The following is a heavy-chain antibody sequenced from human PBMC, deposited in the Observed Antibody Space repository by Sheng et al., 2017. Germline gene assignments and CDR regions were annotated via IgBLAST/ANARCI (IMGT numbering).Heavy chain of an antibody. CDR2: ISGGGGDT. Sequence: EVQLVESGGGLVQPGGSLRLSCAASRFTFSNFAMSWVRQAPGKGLDWVSTISGGGGDTFYADSVRGRFTISRDNSKNTLDLQMNSLRVEDTAVYYCARGGFGNGWSFDYWGQRTLGHRL. V-gene: IGHV3-23*04. CDR3: ARGGFGNGWSFDY. CDR1: RFTFSNFA. D-gene: IGHD6-19*01. J-gene: IGHJ5*01.